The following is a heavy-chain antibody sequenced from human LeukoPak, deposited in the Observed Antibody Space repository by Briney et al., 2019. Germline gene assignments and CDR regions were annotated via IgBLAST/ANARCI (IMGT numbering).Heavy chain of an antibody. CDR2: INAGNGNT. CDR1: GYTFTSYA. D-gene: IGHD2-2*01. Sequence: GASVKVSCKASGYTFTSYAMHWVRQAPGQRLEWMGWINAGNGNTKYSQKFQGRVTITRDTSASTAYMELSRLRSDDTAVYYCARDVGVPAAHAWFDPWGQGTLVTVSS. CDR3: ARDVGVPAAHAWFDP. J-gene: IGHJ5*02. V-gene: IGHV1-3*01.